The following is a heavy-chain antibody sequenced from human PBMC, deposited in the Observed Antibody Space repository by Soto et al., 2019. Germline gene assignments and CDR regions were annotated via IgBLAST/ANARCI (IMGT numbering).Heavy chain of an antibody. Sequence: SETLSLTCAVYGGSFSGYYWSWIRQPPGKGLEWIGEINHSGSTNYNPSLKSRVTISVDTSKNQFSLKLSSVTAADTAVYYCASIPGSYGDYNHDLDYWGQGTLVTVSS. J-gene: IGHJ4*02. CDR1: GGSFSGYY. CDR2: INHSGST. CDR3: ASIPGSYGDYNHDLDY. D-gene: IGHD4-17*01. V-gene: IGHV4-34*01.